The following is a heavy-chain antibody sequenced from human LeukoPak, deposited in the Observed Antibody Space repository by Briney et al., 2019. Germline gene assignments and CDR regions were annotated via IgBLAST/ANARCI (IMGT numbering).Heavy chain of an antibody. CDR3: VFSYSGLWPLLDY. V-gene: IGHV1-18*04. CDR1: GYTFNSFG. Sequence: GASVTVSCQSFGYTFNSFGINWVRQAHGQGLEWMGWISSENGEKKKAHRVQGRITITIDNPTTTADMEMRNLRPDDTAVYYCVFSYSGLWPLLDYWGQGALVTVSS. CDR2: ISSENGEK. J-gene: IGHJ4*02. D-gene: IGHD4/OR15-4a*01.